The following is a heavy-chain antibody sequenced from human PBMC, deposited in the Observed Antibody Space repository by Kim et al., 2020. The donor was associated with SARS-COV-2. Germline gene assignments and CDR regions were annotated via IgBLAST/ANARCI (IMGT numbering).Heavy chain of an antibody. V-gene: IGHV3-11*01. Sequence: GGSLRLSCAASGFTFSDYYMSWVRQVPGKGLDWFSYISSSGTTKYYADSVKGRFTISRDNAENSLYLQMNSLRAEDTAMYYCARVLGCYSMDVWGQETTVTVSS. CDR3: ARVLGCYSMDV. D-gene: IGHD2-15*01. CDR2: ISSSGTTK. CDR1: GFTFSDYY. J-gene: IGHJ6*02.